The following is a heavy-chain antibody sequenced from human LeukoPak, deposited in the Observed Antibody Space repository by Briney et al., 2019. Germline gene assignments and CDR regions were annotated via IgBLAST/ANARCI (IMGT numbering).Heavy chain of an antibody. CDR2: MYYSGYT. Sequence: PSETLSLTCTVSGGSISNYYWTWIRQPPGKGLEWIGYMYYSGYTNYNLSLKSRVTISVDTSKTQFSLKLSSVTAADTAVYYCARGNEFGVVERSLYHYYMDVWGKGTTVTVSS. D-gene: IGHD3-3*01. J-gene: IGHJ6*03. V-gene: IGHV4-59*01. CDR1: GGSISNYY. CDR3: ARGNEFGVVERSLYHYYMDV.